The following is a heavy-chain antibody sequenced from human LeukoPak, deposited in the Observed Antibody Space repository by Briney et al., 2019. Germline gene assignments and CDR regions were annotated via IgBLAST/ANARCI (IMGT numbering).Heavy chain of an antibody. CDR3: ATSASEPYYFYYGLHV. CDR1: DSLFSSYL. J-gene: IGHJ6*02. V-gene: IGHV5-51*01. CDR2: IYFDDSET. D-gene: IGHD1-14*01. Sequence: GGSLEISCRISDSLFSSYLVVWVRQVPGKGLEWVGVIYFDDSETKYSPSFYGLVTISADKSIDTAYLQWSSLKASDTATYYCATSASEPYYFYYGLHVWGLGTTVSV.